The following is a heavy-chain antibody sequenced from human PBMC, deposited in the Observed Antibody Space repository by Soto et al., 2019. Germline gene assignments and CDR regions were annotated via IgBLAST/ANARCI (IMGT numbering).Heavy chain of an antibody. CDR3: ARAAGNWFDP. J-gene: IGHJ5*02. V-gene: IGHV1-69*06. Sequence: SVKVSCKASGVTFNRQDMRWVRQAPGQGLEWMGGIIPMFGTPHYAEKFQGQVTISADKSISTAYLQWSSLKASDTAMYYCARAAGNWFDPWGQGTLVTVSS. CDR2: IIPMFGTP. CDR1: GVTFNRQD. D-gene: IGHD6-13*01.